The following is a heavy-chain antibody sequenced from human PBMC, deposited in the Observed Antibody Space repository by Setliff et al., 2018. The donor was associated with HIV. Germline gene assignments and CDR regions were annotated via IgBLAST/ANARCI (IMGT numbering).Heavy chain of an antibody. CDR2: ISYDGSNK. Sequence: GSLRLSCAASGFTFSSYGMHWVRQAPGKGLEWVAVISYDGSNKYYADSVKGRFTISRDNSKNRLYLQMNSLRSEDTAVYYCARDYSPTFYYYDSSGTFDYWGQGTLVTVSS. CDR3: ARDYSPTFYYYDSSGTFDY. CDR1: GFTFSSYG. J-gene: IGHJ4*02. V-gene: IGHV3-30*19. D-gene: IGHD3-22*01.